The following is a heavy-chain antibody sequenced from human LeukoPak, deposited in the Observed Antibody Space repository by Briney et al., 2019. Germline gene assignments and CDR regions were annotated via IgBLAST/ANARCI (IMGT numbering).Heavy chain of an antibody. V-gene: IGHV3-23*01. Sequence: GGSLRLSCAASGFTFNSAAMNWVRQAPGKGLEWVSVITGSGGFTNYADSVKGRFTISRDNSKNTLYLQMNSLRAEDAAVYYCAKEMPGDFDYWGQGTLVTVSS. J-gene: IGHJ4*02. CDR3: AKEMPGDFDY. D-gene: IGHD1-1*01. CDR1: GFTFNSAA. CDR2: ITGSGGFT.